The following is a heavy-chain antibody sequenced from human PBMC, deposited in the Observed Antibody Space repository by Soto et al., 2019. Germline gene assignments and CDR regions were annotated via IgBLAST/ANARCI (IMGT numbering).Heavy chain of an antibody. D-gene: IGHD5-18*01. J-gene: IGHJ6*02. Sequence: PGESLKISCKGSGYSFTSYWISWVRQMPGKGLEWMGRIDPSDSYTNYSPSFQGHVTISADKSISTAYLQWSSLKASDTAVYYCARRLLDTAMAYYHYGMDVWGQGTTVTVSS. CDR3: ARRLLDTAMAYYHYGMDV. CDR1: GYSFTSYW. V-gene: IGHV5-10-1*01. CDR2: IDPSDSYT.